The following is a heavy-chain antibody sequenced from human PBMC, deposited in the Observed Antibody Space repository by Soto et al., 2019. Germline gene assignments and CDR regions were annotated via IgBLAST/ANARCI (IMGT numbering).Heavy chain of an antibody. CDR1: GYTFISYA. Sequence: ASVKVSCKASGYTFISYAMHWVRQAPGQSLEWMGWINAGSGDTKYSQKFQGRVTITRDTFASTAYMELSSLRSEDTAAYYCARGYYDSSGYYQYYFDYWGQGTLVTVSS. CDR3: ARGYYDSSGYYQYYFDY. V-gene: IGHV1-3*01. J-gene: IGHJ4*02. D-gene: IGHD3-22*01. CDR2: INAGSGDT.